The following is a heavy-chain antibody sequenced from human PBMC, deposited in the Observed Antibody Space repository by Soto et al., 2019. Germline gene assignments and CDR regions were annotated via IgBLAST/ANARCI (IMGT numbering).Heavy chain of an antibody. J-gene: IGHJ6*02. CDR1: GGSISSYY. Sequence: SETLSLTCTVSGGSISSYYWSWIRQPPGKGLEWIGYIYYSGSTNYNPSLKSRVTISVDTSKNQFSLKLSSVTAADTAVYYCARTVDIVAKNDWFGAYYGMDVWGQGTTVTVS. CDR3: ARTVDIVAKNDWFGAYYGMDV. D-gene: IGHD5-12*01. V-gene: IGHV4-59*08. CDR2: IYYSGST.